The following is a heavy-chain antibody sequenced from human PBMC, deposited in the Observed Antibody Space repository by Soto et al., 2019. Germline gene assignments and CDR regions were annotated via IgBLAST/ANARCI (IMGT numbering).Heavy chain of an antibody. CDR2: ISDTQTT. CDR1: GDYMSTYY. Sequence: SETLSLTGTFSGDYMSTYYCNWIRQSAEKGLEWIGRISDTQTTTYIPALKSRITLSVDTSKNEFSLNLKFGTAADTAVYFCARGQSGAADFRGPGTLVT. CDR3: ARGQSGAADF. J-gene: IGHJ3*01. D-gene: IGHD3-10*01. V-gene: IGHV4-4*07.